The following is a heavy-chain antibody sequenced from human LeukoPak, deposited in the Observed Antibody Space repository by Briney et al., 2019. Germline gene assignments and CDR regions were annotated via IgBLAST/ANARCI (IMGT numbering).Heavy chain of an antibody. CDR1: GFMFTSFS. D-gene: IGHD2-21*01. CDR2: ISSNGGST. CDR3: AREGCGGDCYDY. Sequence: GGSLRLSCTASGFMFTSFSMTWVRQAPGKGPEYVSAISSNGGSTYYANSVKGRFTISRDNSKNTLYLQMGSLRAEDMAVYYCAREGCGGDCYDYWGQGTLVTVSS. J-gene: IGHJ4*02. V-gene: IGHV3-64*01.